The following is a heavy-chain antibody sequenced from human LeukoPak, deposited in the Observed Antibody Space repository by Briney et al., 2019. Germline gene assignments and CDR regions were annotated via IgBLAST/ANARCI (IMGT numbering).Heavy chain of an antibody. CDR2: ISSSSTYI. CDR1: GFAFSTYS. V-gene: IGHV3-21*01. J-gene: IGHJ4*02. CDR3: ARVLSGCKTTRCELDY. D-gene: IGHD1-26*01. Sequence: PGGSLRLSCAASGFAFSTYSMNWVRQAPGKGLEWVSSISSSSTYIYYADSVKGRVTISRDNAKNSLYLQMNSLRAGDTAVYYCARVLSGCKTTRCELDYWGQGTLVTVSS.